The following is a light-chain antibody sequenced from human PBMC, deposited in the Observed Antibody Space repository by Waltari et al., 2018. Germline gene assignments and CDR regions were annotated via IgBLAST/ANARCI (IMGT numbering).Light chain of an antibody. CDR3: QQYGSSPPWT. V-gene: IGKV3-20*01. J-gene: IGKJ1*01. CDR2: CAS. Sequence: EIVLTQSPGTLSLSPGERATLSCRASQSVSISYLAWYQQKPGQAPRLLIYCASSMATGIPDRFSGIGSGTDFTLTISRLEPEDFAVYYCQQYGSSPPWTFGQGTKVEIK. CDR1: QSVSISY.